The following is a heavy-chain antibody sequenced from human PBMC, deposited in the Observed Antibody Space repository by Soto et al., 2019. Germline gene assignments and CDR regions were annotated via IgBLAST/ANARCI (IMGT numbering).Heavy chain of an antibody. J-gene: IGHJ6*03. CDR2: ISAYNGNT. D-gene: IGHD3-9*01. CDR1: GYTFTSYG. V-gene: IGHV1-18*01. CDR3: ARAIDPYYYYYYMDV. Sequence: GASVKVSCKASGYTFTSYGISWVRQAPGQGLEWMGWISAYNGNTNYAQKLQGRVTMTTDTSTSTAYMELRSLRSDDTAVYYCARAIDPYYYYYYMDVWGKGTTVTVSS.